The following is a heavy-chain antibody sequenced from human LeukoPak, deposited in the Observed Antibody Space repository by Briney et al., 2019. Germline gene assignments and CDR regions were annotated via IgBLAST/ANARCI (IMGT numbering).Heavy chain of an antibody. V-gene: IGHV1-69*13. J-gene: IGHJ4*02. CDR3: ATHQGSLDY. CDR2: IIPIFGTA. Sequence: GASVKVSCKASGYTFTSYDINWVRQATGQGLEWMGGIIPIFGTANYAQKFQGRVTITADESTSTAYMELSSLRSEDTAVYYCATHQGSLDYWGQGTLVTVSS. CDR1: GYTFTSYD.